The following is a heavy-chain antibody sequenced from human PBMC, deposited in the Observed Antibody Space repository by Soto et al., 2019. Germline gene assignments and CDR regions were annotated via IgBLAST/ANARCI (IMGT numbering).Heavy chain of an antibody. CDR2: INDRGSI. D-gene: IGHD3-9*01. J-gene: IGHJ2*01. V-gene: IGHV4-34*01. Sequence: QVQLQQWGAGPLRPLETLSLTCGVSGGSFSGYYWAWIRQSPGKGLEWIGEINDRGSINYNPSLKSRVSISVDTPKNLYSLNLRSVTPSDKGVYHCASESHDILTGPPLAWYFDRWGRGTLVTVSS. CDR1: GGSFSGYY. CDR3: ASESHDILTGPPLAWYFDR.